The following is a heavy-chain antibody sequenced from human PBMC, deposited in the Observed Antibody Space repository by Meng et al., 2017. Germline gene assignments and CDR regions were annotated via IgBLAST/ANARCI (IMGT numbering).Heavy chain of an antibody. CDR2: ISAYNGNT. J-gene: IGHJ4*02. V-gene: IGHV1-18*01. CDR1: GYTFTSCG. D-gene: IGHD2-2*01. Sequence: QVPLVPSGAEVKKPGSSVKVSCKASGYTFTSCGNSWVRQAPREGLEWMRWISAYNGNTNYAQKLQGRVTMTTDTSTSTAYMELRSLRSDDTAVYYCERVGYCSSTSCHQIDYWGQGTLVTVSS. CDR3: ERVGYCSSTSCHQIDY.